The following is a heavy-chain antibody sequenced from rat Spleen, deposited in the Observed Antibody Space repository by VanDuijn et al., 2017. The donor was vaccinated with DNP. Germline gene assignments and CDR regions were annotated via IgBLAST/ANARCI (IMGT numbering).Heavy chain of an antibody. CDR1: GFTFSDYY. J-gene: IGHJ3*01. D-gene: IGHD1-11*01. V-gene: IGHV5-20*01. Sequence: EVQLVESGGGLVQPGRSLKLSCAASGFTFSDYYMAWVRQAPTKGLECVAYISYDGDSTYYGDSVKGRFTISRDNAKSTLYLQMDSLRPEDTATYYCTTGVYGGYEDWFANWGQGTLVTVSS. CDR3: TTGVYGGYEDWFAN. CDR2: ISYDGDST.